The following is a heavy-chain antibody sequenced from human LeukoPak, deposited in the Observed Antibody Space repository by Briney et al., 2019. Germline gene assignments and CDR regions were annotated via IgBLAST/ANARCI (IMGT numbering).Heavy chain of an antibody. V-gene: IGHV4-59*01. CDR2: IYYSGST. CDR3: TRGYSYGQYYYYYMGV. Sequence: SETLSLTCTVSGGSISSYYWSWIRQPPGKGLEWIGYIYYSGSTNYNPSLKSRVTISVDTSKNQFSLKLGSVTAADTAVYYCTRGYSYGQYYYYYMGVWGKGTTVTVSS. CDR1: GGSISSYY. D-gene: IGHD5-18*01. J-gene: IGHJ6*03.